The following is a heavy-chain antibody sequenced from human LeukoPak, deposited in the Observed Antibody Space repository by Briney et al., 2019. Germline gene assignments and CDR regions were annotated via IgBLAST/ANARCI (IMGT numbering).Heavy chain of an antibody. Sequence: GGSLTLSCAASGFTFSSYSMSWVRQPPGKGLEWVSAISDSGGTTYYADSVKGRFTISRENSKNTLYLQMNSLRAEDTAVYYCAKRALNMRRTNWFDPWGQGTLVTVSS. D-gene: IGHD1-26*01. CDR1: GFTFSSYS. CDR3: AKRALNMRRTNWFDP. CDR2: ISDSGGTT. J-gene: IGHJ5*02. V-gene: IGHV3-23*01.